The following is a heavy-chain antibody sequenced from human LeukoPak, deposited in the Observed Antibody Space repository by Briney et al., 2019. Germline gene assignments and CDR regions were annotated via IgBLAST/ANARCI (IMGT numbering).Heavy chain of an antibody. Sequence: PGGSLRLSCAASGFTVSSNYMSWVRQAPGKGLEWVSVIYSGGSTYYVDSVKGRFTISTHNSKNTLYLQMNSLRAEDTAVYYCATPGPDYYDSSGPTYYYGMDVWGQGTTVTVSS. D-gene: IGHD3-22*01. CDR3: ATPGPDYYDSSGPTYYYGMDV. CDR2: IYSGGST. V-gene: IGHV3-53*04. CDR1: GFTVSSNY. J-gene: IGHJ6*02.